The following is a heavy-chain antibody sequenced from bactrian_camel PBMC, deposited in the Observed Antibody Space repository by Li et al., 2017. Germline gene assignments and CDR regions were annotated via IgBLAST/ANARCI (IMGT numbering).Heavy chain of an antibody. V-gene: IGHV3-3*01. D-gene: IGHD5*01. CDR3: AAGHWGGRCFPAAGY. CDR2: ISGSDRIT. CDR1: GYAATGSY. J-gene: IGHJ6*01. Sequence: QVQLVESGGGSVQAGGSLRLSCIASGYAATGSYMAWFRQAPGKEREGVATISGSDRITYKDSVKGRFTISQDTADSTVYLQMDSLEPEDTAMYYCAAGHWGGRCFPAAGYWGQGTQVTVS.